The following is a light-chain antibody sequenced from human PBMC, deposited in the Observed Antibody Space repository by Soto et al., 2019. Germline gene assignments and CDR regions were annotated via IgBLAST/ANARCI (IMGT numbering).Light chain of an antibody. CDR2: AAS. Sequence: DIQMTQSPSSLSPPLGDKVTITCRAREALVSTFLNWYQKKPGKPPRLLISAASSLQSGVPSRFSGSGSGTDFTLTISSLQPEDFATYHCQQSSSLPYTFGQGTKLDIQ. V-gene: IGKV1-39*01. J-gene: IGKJ2*01. CDR3: QQSSSLPYT. CDR1: EALVSTF.